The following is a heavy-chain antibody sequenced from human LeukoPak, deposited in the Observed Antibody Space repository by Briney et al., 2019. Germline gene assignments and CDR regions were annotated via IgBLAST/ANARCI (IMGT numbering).Heavy chain of an antibody. CDR2: IIPIFGTA. D-gene: IGHD4-17*01. J-gene: IGHJ4*02. Sequence: GASVKVSCKASGRTFSSYAISWVRQAPGQGLEWMGGIIPIFGTANYAQKFQGRVTITADKSTSTAYMELSSLGSEDTAVYYCARVPPDYGDYAYFDYWGQGTLVTVSS. CDR3: ARVPPDYGDYAYFDY. V-gene: IGHV1-69*06. CDR1: GRTFSSYA.